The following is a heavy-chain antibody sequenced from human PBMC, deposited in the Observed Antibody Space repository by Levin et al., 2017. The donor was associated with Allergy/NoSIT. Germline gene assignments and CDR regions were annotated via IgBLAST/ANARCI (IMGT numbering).Heavy chain of an antibody. J-gene: IGHJ6*02. Sequence: GGSLRLSCAASGFTVSSNYMSWVRQAPGKGLEWVSVIYSGGSTYYADSVKGRFTISRDNSKNTLYLQMNSLRAEDTAVYYCARDGGTTYCSSTSCSLGVWGQGTTVTVSS. CDR2: IYSGGST. D-gene: IGHD2-2*01. CDR3: ARDGGTTYCSSTSCSLGV. V-gene: IGHV3-53*01. CDR1: GFTVSSNY.